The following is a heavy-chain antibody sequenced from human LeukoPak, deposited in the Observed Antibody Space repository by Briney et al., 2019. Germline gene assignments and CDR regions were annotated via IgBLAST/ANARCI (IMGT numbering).Heavy chain of an antibody. CDR3: ARDLYGDHGGY. D-gene: IGHD4-17*01. V-gene: IGHV3-9*01. CDR2: LNWNSASI. J-gene: IGHJ4*02. Sequence: GGSLRLSCAASGFSFDDYTMPWVRQAPGKGLEWVSGLNWNSASIDSADSVRGRFTISRDNAKNSLYLQMNSLRAEDTAVYYCARDLYGDHGGYWGQGTLVTVSS. CDR1: GFSFDDYT.